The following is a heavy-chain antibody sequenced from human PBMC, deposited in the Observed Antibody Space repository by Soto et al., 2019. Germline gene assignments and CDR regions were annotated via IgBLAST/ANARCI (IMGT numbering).Heavy chain of an antibody. CDR1: GFTVSSNY. CDR3: ARTPEWLPDAFDI. D-gene: IGHD3-3*01. J-gene: IGHJ3*02. Sequence: EVQLVESGGGLVQPGGSLRLSCAASGFTVSSNYMSWVRQAPGKGLEWVSVIYSGGSTYYADSVKGRFTTSRHNSNNTLYLQMNSLRAEDTAVYYCARTPEWLPDAFDIWGQGTMVTVSS. V-gene: IGHV3-53*04. CDR2: IYSGGST.